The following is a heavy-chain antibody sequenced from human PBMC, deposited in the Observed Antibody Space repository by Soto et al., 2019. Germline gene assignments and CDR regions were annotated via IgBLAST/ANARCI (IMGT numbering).Heavy chain of an antibody. Sequence: ASVKVSCKASGYTFTSYYMHWVSQAPGQGLEWMGIINPSGDSTSYEQKIQGRVSMTRDSSTITVYLELSSIRSEDTAVYYCASDISVDFWGQGTLVTVSS. CDR3: ASDISVDF. V-gene: IGHV1-46*01. CDR1: GYTFTSYY. CDR2: INPSGDST. J-gene: IGHJ4*02.